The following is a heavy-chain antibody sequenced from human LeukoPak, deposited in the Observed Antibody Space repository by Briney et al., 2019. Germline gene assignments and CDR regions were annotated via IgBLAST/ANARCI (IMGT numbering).Heavy chain of an antibody. J-gene: IGHJ6*02. V-gene: IGHV1-8*01. D-gene: IGHD3-9*01. Sequence: ASVKVSCKASGYTFTSYDINWVRQATGQGLEWMGWMNPNSGNTGYAQKFQGRVTMTRNTSISTAYMELSSLRSEDTAVYYCASTNPSKPPLRYFDWLLFVGGTQRVYGMDVWGQGTTVTVSS. CDR3: ASTNPSKPPLRYFDWLLFVGGTQRVYGMDV. CDR1: GYTFTSYD. CDR2: MNPNSGNT.